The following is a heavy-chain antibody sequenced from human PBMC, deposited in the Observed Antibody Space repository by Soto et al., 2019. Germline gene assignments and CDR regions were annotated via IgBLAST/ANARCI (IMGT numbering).Heavy chain of an antibody. J-gene: IGHJ3*02. CDR3: ESRDYGYNFNI. CDR2: MCYSGST. V-gene: IGHV4-31*03. CDR1: GGSVTGGGFC. Sequence: PSETLSLTCTVSGGSVTGGGFCWSWIRQHPGEGLEFIGYMCYSGSTNYNPSLKSRVAISIDTSKNQFSLTLTFVTAADTAVYYCESRDYGYNFNIWGQGTMVTVSS. D-gene: IGHD4-17*01.